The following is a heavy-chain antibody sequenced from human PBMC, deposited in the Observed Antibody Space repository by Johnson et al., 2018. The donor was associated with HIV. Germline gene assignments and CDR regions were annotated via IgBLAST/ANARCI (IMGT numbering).Heavy chain of an antibody. CDR1: GFTFSSYG. D-gene: IGHD7-27*01. V-gene: IGHV3-33*01. J-gene: IGHJ3*02. CDR2: IWYDGSNT. CDR3: ARREPILGIVRNAFDI. Sequence: VQLVESGGGVVQPGRSLRLSCAASGFTFSSYGMHWVRQAPGKGLEWVAVIWYDGSNTYYADSVKGRFTISRDNSKNTLYLQMNSLRAEDTAVYYCARREPILGIVRNAFDIWGQGTMVTVSS.